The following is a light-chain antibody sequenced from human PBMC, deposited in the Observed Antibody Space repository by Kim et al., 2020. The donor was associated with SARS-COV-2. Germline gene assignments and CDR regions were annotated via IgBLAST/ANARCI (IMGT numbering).Light chain of an antibody. CDR3: ATWDDTLSGRV. CDR1: SSNIGFSP. J-gene: IGLJ2*01. CDR2: GND. Sequence: QSVLTQPPSVSATPGQRVTISCSGSSSNIGFSPVSWYQHHPGTAPQLLIYGNDQRPTGVPDRFSGSKSGTSASLAISGLQSRDEGDYYCATWDDTLSGRVFGGGTQLTVL. V-gene: IGLV1-44*01.